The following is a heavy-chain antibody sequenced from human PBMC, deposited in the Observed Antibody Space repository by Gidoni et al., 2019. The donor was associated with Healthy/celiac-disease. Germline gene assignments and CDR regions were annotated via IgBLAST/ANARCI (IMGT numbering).Heavy chain of an antibody. V-gene: IGHV1-69*01. J-gene: IGHJ6*02. CDR1: GGTFRSYA. Sequence: QLQLVPSGAAVKKPGSSVTVSCTSSGGTFRSYAISWVRQAPGQGLEWMGGIIPIFGTANYAQKFQGRVTITADESTSTAYMELSSLRSEDTAVYYCARDKELGYCSSTSCYAGYYYGMDVWGQGTTVTVSS. D-gene: IGHD2-2*01. CDR3: ARDKELGYCSSTSCYAGYYYGMDV. CDR2: IIPIFGTA.